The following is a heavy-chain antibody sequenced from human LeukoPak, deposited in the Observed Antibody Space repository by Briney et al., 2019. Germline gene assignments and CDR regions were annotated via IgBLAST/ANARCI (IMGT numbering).Heavy chain of an antibody. CDR3: ARLIYNTYTNNWRFDY. J-gene: IGHJ4*02. CDR2: VSSSGST. D-gene: IGHD1-1*01. CDR1: GGSITSYY. V-gene: IGHV4-59*08. Sequence: PSETLSLTCTVSGGSITSYYWSWIRQPPGKGLEWIGYVSSSGSTNYNPSPKSRVIISTDTSKNRFSLKLTSVTAADTAVYFCARLIYNTYTNNWRFDYWGQGILVTVSS.